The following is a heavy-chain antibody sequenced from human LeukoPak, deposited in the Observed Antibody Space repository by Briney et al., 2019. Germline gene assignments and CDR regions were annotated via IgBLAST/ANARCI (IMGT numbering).Heavy chain of an antibody. D-gene: IGHD3-10*01. J-gene: IGHJ4*02. CDR2: IWYDGSNK. Sequence: GRSLRLSCAASGFTFSSYGMHWVRQAPGKGLEWVAVIWYDGSNKYYADSVKGRFTISRDNSKNTLYLQMNSLRAEDTAVYYCARAPLLSDVDYWGQGTLVTVSS. V-gene: IGHV3-33*01. CDR3: ARAPLLSDVDY. CDR1: GFTFSSYG.